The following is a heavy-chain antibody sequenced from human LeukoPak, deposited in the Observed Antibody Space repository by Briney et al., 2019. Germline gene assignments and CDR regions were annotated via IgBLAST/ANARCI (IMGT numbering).Heavy chain of an antibody. CDR3: ARLIGYCSSTSCVDAFDI. CDR2: INPSGGST. V-gene: IGHV1-46*01. J-gene: IGHJ3*02. Sequence: GASVKVSCKVSGGTFSSYAISWVRQAPGQGLEWMGIINPSGGSTSYAQKFQGRVTMTRDMSTSTVYMELSSLRSEDTAVYYCARLIGYCSSTSCVDAFDIWGQGTMVTVSS. CDR1: GGTFSSYA. D-gene: IGHD2-2*03.